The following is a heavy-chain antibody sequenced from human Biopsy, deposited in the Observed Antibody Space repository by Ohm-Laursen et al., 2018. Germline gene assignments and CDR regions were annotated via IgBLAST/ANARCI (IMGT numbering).Heavy chain of an antibody. CDR3: ARFPLGAYDDSGSYRAVEHWYFDL. J-gene: IGHJ2*01. D-gene: IGHD3-22*01. CDR2: SIPLFNTA. Sequence: SCKASGGTFTNHAVGWVRQAPGQGLEWVGSSIPLFNTANYADKFQGRVTLTADKSTTTAYMELSSLRSEDTAIYYCARFPLGAYDDSGSYRAVEHWYFDLWGRGTLVTVSS. V-gene: IGHV1-69*06. CDR1: GGTFTNHA.